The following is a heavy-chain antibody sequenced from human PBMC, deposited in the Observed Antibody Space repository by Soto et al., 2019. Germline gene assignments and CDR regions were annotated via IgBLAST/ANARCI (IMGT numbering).Heavy chain of an antibody. CDR2: IYPGVSDT. Sequence: GEPKKISCRGSGDNFASYCGGRVSKMHGKGLEWMGHIYPGVSDTRYSPSFQGQVTMSADRAISTDYLKCTSQKAWDTAMYYYARGEDYGRDVWGKGTTVNVSS. D-gene: IGHD3-16*01. CDR3: ARGEDYGRDV. CDR1: GDNFASYC. J-gene: IGHJ6*04. V-gene: IGHV5-51*01.